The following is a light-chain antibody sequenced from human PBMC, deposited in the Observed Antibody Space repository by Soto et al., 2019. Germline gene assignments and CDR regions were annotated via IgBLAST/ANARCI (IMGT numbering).Light chain of an antibody. V-gene: IGKV4-1*01. CDR1: QSVLYTPNNKNY. Sequence: DIVMTQSPDSLAVSLGERATINGKSSQSVLYTPNNKNYLAWFQQKPGQPPKLLIYWASTRESGVPDRFSGSGSGTGFTLTISSLQAEDVAVYYCQQYYTTRTFGQGTKVEIK. J-gene: IGKJ1*01. CDR2: WAS. CDR3: QQYYTTRT.